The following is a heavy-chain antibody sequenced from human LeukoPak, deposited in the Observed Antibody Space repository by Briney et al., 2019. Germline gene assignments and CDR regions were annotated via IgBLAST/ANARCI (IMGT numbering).Heavy chain of an antibody. CDR3: ARGGYYYYAMDV. Sequence: SQTLSLTCAISGDSVSSDGTAWNWIRQSPSRGLEWLGRTFYMSKWKNDYAESVKSRMTVNADTSKNQFSLQLNSVAPEDTAVYYCARGGYYYYAMDVWGQGTTVTVSS. CDR1: GDSVSSDGTA. CDR2: TFYMSKWKN. V-gene: IGHV6-1*01. J-gene: IGHJ6*02.